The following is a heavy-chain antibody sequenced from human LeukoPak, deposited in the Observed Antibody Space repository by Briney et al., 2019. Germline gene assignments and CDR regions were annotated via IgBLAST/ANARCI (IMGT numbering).Heavy chain of an antibody. Sequence: GGSLRLSCAASGFTFSGYPMIWVRQAPGKGLEWVAGMSGNGGNTYYADPVKGRFTISRDNSKNTLYVQMNSLRAEDTAVYYCAKGGNGYYNLDYWGQGTLVTVSS. CDR3: AKGGNGYYNLDY. CDR1: GFTFSGYP. CDR2: MSGNGGNT. V-gene: IGHV3-23*01. J-gene: IGHJ4*02. D-gene: IGHD3-9*01.